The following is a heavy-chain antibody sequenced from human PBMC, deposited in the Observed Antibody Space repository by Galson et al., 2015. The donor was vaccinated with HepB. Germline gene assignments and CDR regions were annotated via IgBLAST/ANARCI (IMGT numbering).Heavy chain of an antibody. CDR2: IKQDGSEK. D-gene: IGHD3-10*01. Sequence: SLRLSCAASGFTFSSYWMSWVRQAPGKGLVWVANIKQDGSEKYYVDSVKGRFTISRDNAKNSLYLQMNSLRAEDTAVYYCARDHLPADYYGSGSDNWFDPWGQGTLVTVSS. CDR1: GFTFSSYW. J-gene: IGHJ5*02. CDR3: ARDHLPADYYGSGSDNWFDP. V-gene: IGHV3-7*03.